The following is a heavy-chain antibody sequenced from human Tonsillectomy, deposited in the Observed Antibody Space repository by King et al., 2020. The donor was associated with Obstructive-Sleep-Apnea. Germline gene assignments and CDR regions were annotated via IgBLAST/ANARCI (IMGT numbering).Heavy chain of an antibody. V-gene: IGHV4-34*01. CDR3: ARGSGAPSGNWFDP. J-gene: IGHJ5*02. CDR2: INHSGST. CDR1: GGSFSDYF. Sequence: VQLQQWGAGLLKPSETLSLTCAVFGGSFSDYFWSWIRQPPGKGLEWIGEINHSGSTNYNPSLKSRVTISVDTSKNQFSLRLSSVTAADTAVYSCARGSGAPSGNWFDPWGQGALVTVSS. D-gene: IGHD1-1*01.